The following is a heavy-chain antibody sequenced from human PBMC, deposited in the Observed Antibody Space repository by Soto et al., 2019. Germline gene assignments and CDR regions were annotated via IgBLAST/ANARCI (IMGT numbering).Heavy chain of an antibody. D-gene: IGHD5-12*01. J-gene: IGHJ4*02. V-gene: IGHV1-18*01. CDR3: AREEERYSGYDGGGIDY. Sequence: ASVKVSCKASGYTFTSCGISWVRQAPGQALEWMGWISAYNGNTNYAQKLQGRVTMTTDTSTSTAYMELRSLRSDDTAVYYCAREEERYSGYDGGGIDYWGQGTLVTVSS. CDR1: GYTFTSCG. CDR2: ISAYNGNT.